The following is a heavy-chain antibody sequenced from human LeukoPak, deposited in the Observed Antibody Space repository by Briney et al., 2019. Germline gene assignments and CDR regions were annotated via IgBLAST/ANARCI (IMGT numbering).Heavy chain of an antibody. CDR1: GFTFSSYG. V-gene: IGHV3-30*18. CDR3: AKGTYYYDSSGYPNYYYGMDV. Sequence: PGGSLRLSCAASGFTFSSYGMHWVRQAPGKGLEWVAVISYDGSNKYYADSVEGRFTISRDNSKNTLYLQMNSLRAEDTAVYYCAKGTYYYDSSGYPNYYYGMDVWGQGTTVTVSS. J-gene: IGHJ6*02. D-gene: IGHD3-22*01. CDR2: ISYDGSNK.